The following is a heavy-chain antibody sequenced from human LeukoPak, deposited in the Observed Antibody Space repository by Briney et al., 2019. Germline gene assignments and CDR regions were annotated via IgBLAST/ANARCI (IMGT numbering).Heavy chain of an antibody. V-gene: IGHV3-64*01. CDR2: ISSNGGST. CDR3: ARGSRWDYYYYMDV. D-gene: IGHD3-16*01. J-gene: IGHJ6*03. Sequence: GGSLRLSCAASGFTFSSYAMHWVRQAPGKGLEYVSAISSNGGSTYYANSVKGRFTISRDDSKNTLYLQMGSLRAEDMAVYYCARGSRWDYYYYMDVWGKGTTVTVSS. CDR1: GFTFSSYA.